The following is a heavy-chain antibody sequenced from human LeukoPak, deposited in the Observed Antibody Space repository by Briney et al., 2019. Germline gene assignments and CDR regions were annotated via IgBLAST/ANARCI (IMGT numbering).Heavy chain of an antibody. CDR3: LRGDSRDF. J-gene: IGHJ4*02. D-gene: IGHD3-22*01. CDR1: GFTFSSYW. V-gene: IGHV3-21*06. Sequence: GGSLRLSCAASGFTFSSYWMHWVRQAPGKGLVWVASINSGGTTTHYAFSVKGRFTISRDNAQNVLYLQMNGLRGDDAAVYYCLRGDSRDFWGQGTLVTVSS. CDR2: INSGGTTT.